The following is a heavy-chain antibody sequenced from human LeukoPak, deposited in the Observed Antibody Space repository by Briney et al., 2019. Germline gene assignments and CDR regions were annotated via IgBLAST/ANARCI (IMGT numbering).Heavy chain of an antibody. J-gene: IGHJ5*01. D-gene: IGHD3-10*01. Sequence: GGSLRLSCAASGFTFSSYAMSWVRQAPGKGLEWVSAISGSGGSTYYADSVKGRFTISRDNSKNTLYLQMNSLRAEDTAVYYCAKESTMVRGVRGGFDSWGQGTLVTVSS. CDR3: AKESTMVRGVRGGFDS. CDR1: GFTFSSYA. V-gene: IGHV3-23*01. CDR2: ISGSGGST.